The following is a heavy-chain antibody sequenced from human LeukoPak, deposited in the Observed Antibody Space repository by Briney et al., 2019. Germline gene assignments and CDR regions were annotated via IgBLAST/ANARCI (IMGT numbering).Heavy chain of an antibody. CDR1: GYTFTSYG. J-gene: IGHJ4*02. CDR2: ISAYNGNT. Sequence: ASVKVSCKASGYTFTSYGISWVRQAPGQGLEWMGWISAYNGNTNYAQKLQGRVTMTTDTSTSTAYMELRSLRSDDTAAYYCARVERPYSSGWGLGYWGQGTLVTVSS. D-gene: IGHD6-19*01. V-gene: IGHV1-18*01. CDR3: ARVERPYSSGWGLGY.